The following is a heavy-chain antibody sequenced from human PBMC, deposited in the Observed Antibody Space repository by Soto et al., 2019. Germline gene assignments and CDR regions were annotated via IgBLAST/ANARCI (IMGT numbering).Heavy chain of an antibody. V-gene: IGHV3-21*01. J-gene: IGHJ3*02. CDR3: ARENGHCTDACNRGAFDI. Sequence: EVQVVESGGGLVKPGGSLRLSCAASGFTFSEYSFLWVRQAPGKGLEWLSFIANGDNHIFYSDSVKGRFTISRDNAKNSVYLPLNSLRADDSAVYYCARENGHCTDACNRGAFDIWGQGTMVTVSS. CDR2: IANGDNHI. D-gene: IGHD2-2*01. CDR1: GFTFSEYS.